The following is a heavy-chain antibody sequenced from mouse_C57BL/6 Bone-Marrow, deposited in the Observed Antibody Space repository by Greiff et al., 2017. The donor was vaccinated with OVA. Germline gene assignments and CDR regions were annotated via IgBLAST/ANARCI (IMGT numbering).Heavy chain of an antibody. V-gene: IGHV14-4*01. CDR3: TSRGAWFAY. CDR2: IDPENGDT. CDR1: GFNIKDDY. J-gene: IGHJ3*01. Sequence: EVQLQQSGAELVRPGASVKLSCTASGFNIKDDYMHWVKQRPEQGLEWIGWIDPENGDTESASKFQGKATITAGTTSNTAYLPLSSLTSEDTSGDYCTSRGAWFAYWGQGTLVTVSA.